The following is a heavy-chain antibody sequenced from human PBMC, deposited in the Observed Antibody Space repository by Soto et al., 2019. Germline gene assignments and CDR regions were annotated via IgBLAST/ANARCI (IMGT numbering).Heavy chain of an antibody. D-gene: IGHD6-13*01. CDR1: GDSVSSNSAA. CDR3: ARGRAADGKSFDY. CDR2: TYYRSKWYN. V-gene: IGHV6-1*01. J-gene: IGHJ4*02. Sequence: SQTLSLTCAISGDSVSSNSAAWNWIRQSPSRGLEWLGRTYYRSKWYNDYAVSVKSRITINPDTSKNQFSLKLSSVTAADTAVYYCARGRAADGKSFDYWGQGTLVTVSS.